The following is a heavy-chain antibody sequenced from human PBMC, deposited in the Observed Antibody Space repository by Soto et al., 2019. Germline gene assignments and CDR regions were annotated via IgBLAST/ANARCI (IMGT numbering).Heavy chain of an antibody. CDR2: INHSGST. D-gene: IGHD1-1*01. CDR1: GGSFSGYY. J-gene: IGHJ5*02. CDR3: ARGTGYSWIKVLWFDP. Sequence: SSETLSLTCAVYGGSFSGYYWSWIRQPPGKGLEWIGEINHSGSTNYNPSLKSRVTISVDTSKNQFSLKLSSVTAADTAVYYCARGTGYSWIKVLWFDPWGQGTLVTVSS. V-gene: IGHV4-34*01.